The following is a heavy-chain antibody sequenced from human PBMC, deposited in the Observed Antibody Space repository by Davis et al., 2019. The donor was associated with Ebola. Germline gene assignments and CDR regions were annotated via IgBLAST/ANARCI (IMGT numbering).Heavy chain of an antibody. J-gene: IGHJ4*02. CDR2: IYYSGST. CDR3: ARVIRTEANFDY. V-gene: IGHV4-31*03. CDR1: GGSISSGGYY. D-gene: IGHD3-16*01. Sequence: PSETLSLTCTVSGGSISSGGYYWSWIRQHPGKGLEWIGYIYYSGSTYYNPSLKSRVTISVDTSKNQFSLKLSSVTAADTAVYYCARVIRTEANFDYWGQGTLVTVSS.